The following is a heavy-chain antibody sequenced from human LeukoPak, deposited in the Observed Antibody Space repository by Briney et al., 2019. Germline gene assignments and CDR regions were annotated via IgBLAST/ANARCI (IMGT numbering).Heavy chain of an antibody. CDR3: AKVPIAVAGNY. J-gene: IGHJ4*02. Sequence: PGGSLRLSCAASGFTFSSYGMHWVRQAPGKGLEWVAVISYDGSNKYYADSVKGRFTISRDSSKNTLYLQMNSLRAEDTAVYYCAKVPIAVAGNYWGQGTLVTVSS. CDR1: GFTFSSYG. D-gene: IGHD6-19*01. V-gene: IGHV3-30*18. CDR2: ISYDGSNK.